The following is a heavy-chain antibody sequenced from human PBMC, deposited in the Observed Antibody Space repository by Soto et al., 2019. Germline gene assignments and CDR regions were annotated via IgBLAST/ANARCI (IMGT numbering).Heavy chain of an antibody. D-gene: IGHD1-26*01. V-gene: IGHV4-4*02. Sequence: SETLSLTCAVSGGSISSSNWWSWVRQPPGKGLEWIGEIYHSGSTNYNPSLKSQVTISVDKSKNQFSLKLRSVTAADTAVYYCARVSGSYYYGMDVWGQGTTVTVSS. CDR2: IYHSGST. CDR3: ARVSGSYYYGMDV. J-gene: IGHJ6*02. CDR1: GGSISSSNW.